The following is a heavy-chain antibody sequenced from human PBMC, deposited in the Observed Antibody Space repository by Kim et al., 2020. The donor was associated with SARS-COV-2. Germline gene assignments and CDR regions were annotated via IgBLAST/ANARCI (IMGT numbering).Heavy chain of an antibody. V-gene: IGHV3-33*01. J-gene: IGHJ2*01. CDR3: ARDGGYSSSVRWLYFDL. CDR2: IWYDGSNK. CDR1: GFTFSSYG. Sequence: GGSLRLSCAASGFTFSSYGMHWVRQAPGKGLEWVAVIWYDGSNKYYADSVKGRFTISRDNSKNTLYLQMNSLRAEDTAVYYCARDGGYSSSVRWLYFDLWGRGTLVTVSS. D-gene: IGHD6-6*01.